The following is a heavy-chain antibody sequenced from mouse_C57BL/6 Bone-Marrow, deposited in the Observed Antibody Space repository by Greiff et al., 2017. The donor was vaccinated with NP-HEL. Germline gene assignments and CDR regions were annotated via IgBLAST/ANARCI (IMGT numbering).Heavy chain of an antibody. CDR2: IYPRSGNT. D-gene: IGHD2-4*01. V-gene: IGHV1-81*01. CDR3: ARRGYYDYEGYAMDY. J-gene: IGHJ4*01. CDR1: GYTFTSYG. Sequence: VQLQQSGAELARPGASVKLSCKASGYTFTSYGISWVKQRPGQGLEWIGEIYPRSGNTYYNEKFKGKATLTADKSSSTAYMELRSLTSEDSAVYFCARRGYYDYEGYAMDYWGQGTSVTVSS.